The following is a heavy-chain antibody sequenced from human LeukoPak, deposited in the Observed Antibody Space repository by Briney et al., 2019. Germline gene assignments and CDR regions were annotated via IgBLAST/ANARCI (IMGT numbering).Heavy chain of an antibody. D-gene: IGHD6-6*01. V-gene: IGHV3-21*01. J-gene: IGHJ5*02. CDR1: GFTFSSYS. CDR3: ASEGAARRNWFDP. Sequence: GGSLRLSCPASGFTFSSYSMNWVRQAPGKGLEWVSSISSSSSYIYYADSVKGRFTISRDNAKNSLYLQMNSLRAGDTAVYYCASEGAARRNWFDPWGQGTLVTVSS. CDR2: ISSSSSYI.